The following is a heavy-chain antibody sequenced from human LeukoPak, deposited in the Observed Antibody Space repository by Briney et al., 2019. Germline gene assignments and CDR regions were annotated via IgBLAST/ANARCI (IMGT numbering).Heavy chain of an antibody. J-gene: IGHJ4*02. D-gene: IGHD1-26*01. Sequence: GAPLQFSCKGTGYSFTTYWIGWVRPIPGKLQALMGIIYPGYSATRYSPSLQGQVTISADKSISTAYLQWSSLKASDTAMYYCARFLEWELPFDYWGQGTLVTVSS. CDR2: IYPGYSAT. V-gene: IGHV5-51*01. CDR1: GYSFTTYW. CDR3: ARFLEWELPFDY.